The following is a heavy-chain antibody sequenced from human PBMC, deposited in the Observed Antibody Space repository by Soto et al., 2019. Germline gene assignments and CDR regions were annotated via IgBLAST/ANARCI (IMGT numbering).Heavy chain of an antibody. CDR3: ARDQGSGSRPIDY. J-gene: IGHJ4*02. Sequence: GRSLRLSCAASVFTFSSYGMHWVRQAPGKGLEWVAVIWYDGSNKYYADSVKGRFTISRDNSKNTLYLQMNSLRAEDTAVYYCARDQGSGSRPIDYWGQGTLVTVSS. CDR1: VFTFSSYG. CDR2: IWYDGSNK. V-gene: IGHV3-33*01. D-gene: IGHD3-10*01.